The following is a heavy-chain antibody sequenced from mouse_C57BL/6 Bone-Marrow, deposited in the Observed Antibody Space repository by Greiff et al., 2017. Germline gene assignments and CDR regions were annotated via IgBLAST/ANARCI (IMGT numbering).Heavy chain of an antibody. J-gene: IGHJ2*01. CDR3: TRSLIYYGTNY. CDR2: IDPEDGET. D-gene: IGHD1-1*01. CDR1: GFNIKDYY. V-gene: IGHV14-2*01. Sequence: VQLQQSGAELVKPGASVKLSCTASGFNIKDYYIHWVKQRTEQGLEWIGRIDPEDGETKYAPKFQDKATITADTSPNPAYLQLSSLTSEDTSVYYCTRSLIYYGTNYWGQGTTLTVSS.